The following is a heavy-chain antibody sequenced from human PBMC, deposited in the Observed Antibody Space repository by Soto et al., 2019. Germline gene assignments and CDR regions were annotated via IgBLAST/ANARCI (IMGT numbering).Heavy chain of an antibody. D-gene: IGHD3-10*01. CDR1: GFTVSNNY. CDR3: GTHPGGGGY. Sequence: EVQLVESGGGLIQPGGSLRLSCAVSGFTVSNNYMSWVRQAPGKGLEGVSVIYSGGYTAYGDSVKGRFTISRDNSKNTHYPQKKSPGPPAPPVFYCGTHPGGGGYWGQGTLVTVSS. J-gene: IGHJ4*02. V-gene: IGHV3-53*01. CDR2: IYSGGYT.